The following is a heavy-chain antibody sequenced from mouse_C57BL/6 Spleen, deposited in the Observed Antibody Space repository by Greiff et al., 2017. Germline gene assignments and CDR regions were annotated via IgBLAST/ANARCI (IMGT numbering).Heavy chain of an antibody. Sequence: EVQLVESGPGLVKPSQSLSLTCSVTGYSITSGYYWNWIRQFPGNKLEWMGYISYDGSNNYNPSLNNRISITRDTSKNQFFLKLNSVTTEDTATYYCARQLRLSYYAMDYWGQGTSVTVSA. CDR1: GYSITSGYY. CDR3: ARQLRLSYYAMDY. D-gene: IGHD3-2*02. V-gene: IGHV3-6*01. J-gene: IGHJ4*01. CDR2: ISYDGSN.